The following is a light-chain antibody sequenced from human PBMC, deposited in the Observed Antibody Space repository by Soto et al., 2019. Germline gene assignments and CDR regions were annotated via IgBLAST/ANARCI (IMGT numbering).Light chain of an antibody. CDR3: QSYDISLSGWV. V-gene: IGLV1-40*01. CDR2: GNS. CDR1: SSNIGAGYD. J-gene: IGLJ3*02. Sequence: QSVLTQPPSVSGAPGQRVTISCTGSSSNIGAGYDVHWYQQLPGTAPKLLIYGNSKRPSGVPDRVSGSKSGTSASLAITGLQAEDEADYYCQSYDISLSGWVFGGGTKLTVL.